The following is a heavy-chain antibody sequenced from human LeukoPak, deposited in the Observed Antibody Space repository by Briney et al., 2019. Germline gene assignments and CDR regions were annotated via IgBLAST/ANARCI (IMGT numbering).Heavy chain of an antibody. CDR1: GFTFSSYP. J-gene: IGHJ6*03. Sequence: GGSLRLSCAASGFTFSSYPMHWVRQAPGKGLEWVAVIPYDGSNKYYADSVKGRFTISRDNSKNTLYLQMNSLRAEDTAVYYCARGTSDFWSGGSNYYYYMDVWGKGTTVTVSS. CDR3: ARGTSDFWSGGSNYYYYMDV. CDR2: IPYDGSNK. V-gene: IGHV3-30*04. D-gene: IGHD3-3*01.